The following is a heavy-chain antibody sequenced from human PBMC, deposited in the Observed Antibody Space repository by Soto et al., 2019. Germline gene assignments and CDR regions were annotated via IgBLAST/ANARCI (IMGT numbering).Heavy chain of an antibody. V-gene: IGHV1-18*01. CDR2: ISAYNGNT. Sequence: ASVKVSCKASGYTFTSYGISWVRQAPGQGLEWMGWISAYNGNTNYAQKLQGRVTMTTDTSTSTAYMELMSLRSDDTAVYYCARTSPYYVFWSGYYGPYYYGMDVWGQGTTVTVSS. J-gene: IGHJ6*02. CDR3: ARTSPYYVFWSGYYGPYYYGMDV. D-gene: IGHD3-3*01. CDR1: GYTFTSYG.